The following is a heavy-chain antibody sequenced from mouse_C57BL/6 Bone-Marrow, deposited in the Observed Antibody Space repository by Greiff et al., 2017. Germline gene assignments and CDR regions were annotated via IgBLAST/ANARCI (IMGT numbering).Heavy chain of an antibody. V-gene: IGHV1-55*01. CDR1: GYTFTSSW. J-gene: IGHJ2*01. D-gene: IGHD4-1*01. CDR2: IYPTSGRT. CDR3: ARSGPLGRSFDY. Sequence: VQLQQPGAELVKPGASVKMSCKASGYTFTSSWITWVKQRPGQGLEWIGDIYPTSGRTNYNEKFKSKAILTVDTSSNTAYMQLSSLTSEDSAVFYCARSGPLGRSFDYWGQGTTLTVSS.